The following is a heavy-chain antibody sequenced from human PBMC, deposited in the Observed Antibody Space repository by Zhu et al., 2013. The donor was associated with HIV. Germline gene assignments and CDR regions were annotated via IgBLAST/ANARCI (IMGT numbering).Heavy chain of an antibody. CDR2: IIPIFGTA. D-gene: IGHD2-15*01. Sequence: QVQLVQSGAEVKKPGSSVKVSCKASGGTFSSYAISWVRQAPGQGLEWMGGIIPIFGTANYAQKFQGRVTITADKSTSTAYMELSSLRSEDTAVYYCARDRTIRYCSGGSCPGSFDIWGQGTMVTVSS. J-gene: IGHJ3*02. CDR1: GGTFSSYA. CDR3: ARDRTIRYCSGGSCPGSFDI. V-gene: IGHV1-69*06.